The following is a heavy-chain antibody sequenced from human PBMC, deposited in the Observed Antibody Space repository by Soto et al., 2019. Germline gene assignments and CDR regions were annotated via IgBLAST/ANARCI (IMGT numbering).Heavy chain of an antibody. CDR2: ISRSGDNT. V-gene: IGHV3-23*01. D-gene: IGHD3-22*01. J-gene: IGHJ1*01. Sequence: ETLSLTCTVSGGSISSSSYYWGWIRQPPGKGLEWISAISRSGDNTYYADSVKGRFTISRDNSKNTLYLQMNSLRAEDTAVYYCAKELADKYDSSGYYGYFNYWGQGTLVTVSS. CDR3: AKELADKYDSSGYYGYFNY. CDR1: GGSISSSSYY.